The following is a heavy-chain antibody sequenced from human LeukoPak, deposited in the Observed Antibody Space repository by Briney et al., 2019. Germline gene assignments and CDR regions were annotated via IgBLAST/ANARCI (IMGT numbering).Heavy chain of an antibody. Sequence: GRSLRLSCAASGFSFRDFAVHWVRQAPGKGLEWVSGISWNSGSLGYADSVRGRFTVSRDNSKNTLYLQMNSLRAEDTAVYYCAKDLHGSGSLCFFDYWGQGTLVTVSS. D-gene: IGHD3-10*01. V-gene: IGHV3-9*01. CDR2: ISWNSGSL. CDR1: GFSFRDFA. J-gene: IGHJ4*02. CDR3: AKDLHGSGSLCFFDY.